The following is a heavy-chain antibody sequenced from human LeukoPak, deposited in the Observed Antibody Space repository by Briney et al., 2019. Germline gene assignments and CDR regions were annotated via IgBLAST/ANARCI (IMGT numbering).Heavy chain of an antibody. Sequence: SVKVSCKASGGTFSSYAISWVRQAPGQGLEWMGWIIPIFGTANYAQKFQGRVTITTDESTSTAYMELSSLRSEDTAVYYCARAMIAGLGWFDPWGQGTLVTVSS. J-gene: IGHJ5*02. CDR3: ARAMIAGLGWFDP. CDR1: GGTFSSYA. CDR2: IIPIFGTA. V-gene: IGHV1-69*05. D-gene: IGHD3-22*01.